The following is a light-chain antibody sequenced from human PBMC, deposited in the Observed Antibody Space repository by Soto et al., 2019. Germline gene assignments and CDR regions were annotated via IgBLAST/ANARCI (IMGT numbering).Light chain of an antibody. Sequence: DILVTQSPSTLSASVGDRITITCRASQSINDWLAWYQQKPGKAPKLLIFTASYLKSGVPSRFSGSGYGTDFTLTIRSLQPDDLACYYCQKYRSYSGTFGHGTKVEIK. V-gene: IGKV1-5*03. CDR3: QKYRSYSGT. CDR2: TAS. CDR1: QSINDW. J-gene: IGKJ1*01.